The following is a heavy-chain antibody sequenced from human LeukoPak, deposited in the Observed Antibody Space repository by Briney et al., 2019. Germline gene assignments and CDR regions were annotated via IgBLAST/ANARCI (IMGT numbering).Heavy chain of an antibody. D-gene: IGHD3-22*01. Sequence: GGSLRLSCAASGFTFSSYAMSWVRQAPGNGLEWVSGISGSGGSTYYAGSVNGRFTISRDNSKNTLYLQMNSLRAEDTAVYYCAKSSIYYDSSGYYVGEKYYFDYWGQGTLVTVSS. J-gene: IGHJ4*02. CDR2: ISGSGGST. CDR3: AKSSIYYDSSGYYVGEKYYFDY. V-gene: IGHV3-23*01. CDR1: GFTFSSYA.